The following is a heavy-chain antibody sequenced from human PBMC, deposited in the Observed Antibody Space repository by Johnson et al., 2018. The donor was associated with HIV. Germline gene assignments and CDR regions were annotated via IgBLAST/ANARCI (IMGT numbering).Heavy chain of an antibody. J-gene: IGHJ3*02. Sequence: QVQLVESGGGVVQPGRSLRLSCAASGFTFSSYAMHWVRQAPGKGLGWVAVISYDGSNKYYADSVKGRFTISRDNSKNTLYLQMNSLRAEDTAVYYCAREGTLGAFDIWGQGTMVTVSS. CDR3: AREGTLGAFDI. V-gene: IGHV3-30-3*01. CDR2: ISYDGSNK. CDR1: GFTFSSYA. D-gene: IGHD1-1*01.